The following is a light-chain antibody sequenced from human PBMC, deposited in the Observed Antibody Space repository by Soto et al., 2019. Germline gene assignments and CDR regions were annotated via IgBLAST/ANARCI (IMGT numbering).Light chain of an antibody. CDR1: SSDIGGYNY. Sequence: QSALTQPASVSGSPGQSITISCTGTSSDIGGYNYVSWYQHHPGKAPKLMIYEVTNRPSGVSHRFSGSKSGNTASLSISGLQSEDEADYFCSSYTTSRTWVFGGGTKVTVL. CDR3: SSYTTSRTWV. V-gene: IGLV2-14*01. J-gene: IGLJ3*02. CDR2: EVT.